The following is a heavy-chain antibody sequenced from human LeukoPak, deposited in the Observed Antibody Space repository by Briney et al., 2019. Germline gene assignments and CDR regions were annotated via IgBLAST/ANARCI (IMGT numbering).Heavy chain of an antibody. Sequence: PGRSLRLSCAASGFTFSSYGMHWVRQAPGKGLEWVAVISYDGSNKYYADSMKGRFTISRDNSKNTLYLQMNSLRTEDTAVYYCAKDSFFCSGGSCYSGSFDCWGQGTLVTVSS. CDR3: AKDSFFCSGGSCYSGSFDC. CDR1: GFTFSSYG. V-gene: IGHV3-30*18. D-gene: IGHD2-15*01. J-gene: IGHJ4*02. CDR2: ISYDGSNK.